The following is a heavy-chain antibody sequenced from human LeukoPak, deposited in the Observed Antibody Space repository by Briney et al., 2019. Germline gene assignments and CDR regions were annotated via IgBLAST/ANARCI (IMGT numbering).Heavy chain of an antibody. CDR2: INYSGTT. CDR1: GGSISSRGYY. J-gene: IGHJ4*02. CDR3: ARLRDGRWLLEY. D-gene: IGHD5-24*01. V-gene: IGHV4-39*01. Sequence: SETLSLTCTASGGSISSRGYYWGWIRQPPGKGLEWIASINYSGTTYYNPSLKSRVTISEDRSKNQFSLKLSSVTAADTAVYYCARLRDGRWLLEYWGQGTLVTVSS.